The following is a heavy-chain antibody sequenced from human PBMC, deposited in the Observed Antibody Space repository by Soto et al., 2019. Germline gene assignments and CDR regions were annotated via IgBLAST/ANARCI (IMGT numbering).Heavy chain of an antibody. D-gene: IGHD4-17*01. Sequence: EVQLVESEGVLVKPGGSLRLSCAASGFTFSNAWMTWVRQAPGKGLEWVARIKSKTAGETIDDAAPVKGRFTTSRDASKNTLLQQINSLNTEDTAVYYCTADLPCTYGGLGYWGQGTLVTVSS. CDR1: GFTFSNAW. J-gene: IGHJ4*02. CDR3: TADLPCTYGGLGY. V-gene: IGHV3-15*01. CDR2: IKSKTAGETI.